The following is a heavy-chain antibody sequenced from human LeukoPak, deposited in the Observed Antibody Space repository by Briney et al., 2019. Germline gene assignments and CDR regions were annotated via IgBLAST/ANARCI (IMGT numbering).Heavy chain of an antibody. CDR2: ISSSSATI. Sequence: PGGSLRLSCAASGFTFSGYSINWVRQAPGKGLEWVSYISSSSATIYYADSVKGRFTISRDNAKNSVYLQMNSLRDEDTAVYYCARDLGNSGSHWGQGTLVTVSS. D-gene: IGHD1-26*01. V-gene: IGHV3-48*02. CDR3: ARDLGNSGSH. CDR1: GFTFSGYS. J-gene: IGHJ4*02.